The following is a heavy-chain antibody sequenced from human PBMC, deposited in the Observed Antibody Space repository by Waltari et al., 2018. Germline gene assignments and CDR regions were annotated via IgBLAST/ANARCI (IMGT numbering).Heavy chain of an antibody. V-gene: IGHV4-38-2*02. Sequence: QVQLQESGPGLVKPSETLSLTCTVSGYSISSGYYWGWIRQPPGKGLEWIGSIYHSGSTYYNPSLKSRVTISVDTSKNQFSLKLSSVTAADTAVYYCARRSDYWGQGTLVTVSS. J-gene: IGHJ4*02. CDR3: ARRSDY. CDR2: IYHSGST. CDR1: GYSISSGYY.